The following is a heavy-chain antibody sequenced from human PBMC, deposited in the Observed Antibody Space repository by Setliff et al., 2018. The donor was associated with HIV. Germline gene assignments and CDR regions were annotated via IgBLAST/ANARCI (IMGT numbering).Heavy chain of an antibody. V-gene: IGHV3-21*01. J-gene: IGHJ3*01. CDR2: INIGTNYI. Sequence: PGGSLRLSCAASGFTFSDYSFNWVRQAPGKGLEWIASINIGTNYIYYADSVKGRFTISRDNAKSSLFLQMNRLRAEDTALYYCARHENIVVIPIAMTNALDVWGRGTLVTVSS. D-gene: IGHD2-2*01. CDR3: ARHENIVVIPIAMTNALDV. CDR1: GFTFSDYS.